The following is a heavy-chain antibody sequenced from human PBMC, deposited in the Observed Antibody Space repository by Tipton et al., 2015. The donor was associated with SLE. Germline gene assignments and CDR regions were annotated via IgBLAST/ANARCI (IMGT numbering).Heavy chain of an antibody. Sequence: SLRLSCAASGFTFSSYAMSWVRQAPGKGLEWVSAISSSSSTIYYADSVKGRFTISRDNSKNTLYLQMNSLRAEDTAVYYCAKDFLIAVAGTGEDRGYYYGMDVWGQGTTVTVSS. V-gene: IGHV3-23*01. CDR2: ISSSSSTI. CDR3: AKDFLIAVAGTGEDRGYYYGMDV. J-gene: IGHJ6*02. CDR1: GFTFSSYA. D-gene: IGHD6-19*01.